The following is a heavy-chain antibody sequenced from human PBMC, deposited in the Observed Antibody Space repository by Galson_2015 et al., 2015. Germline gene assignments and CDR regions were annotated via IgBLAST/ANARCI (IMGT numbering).Heavy chain of an antibody. CDR3: ARDRSTIWCYFEY. D-gene: IGHD6-13*01. J-gene: IGHJ4*02. CDR1: GYTFTTSG. Sequence: SVKVSCKASGYTFTTSGISWVRQAPGQGLEWMGWISADNGNTNSARKFQGRVTMTTDTSTSTAYMELRSLRSDDTAVYYCARDRSTIWCYFEYWGQGTLVTVSS. V-gene: IGHV1-18*01. CDR2: ISADNGNT.